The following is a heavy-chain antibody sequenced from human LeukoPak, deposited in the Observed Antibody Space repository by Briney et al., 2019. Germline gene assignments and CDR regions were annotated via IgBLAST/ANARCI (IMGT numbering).Heavy chain of an antibody. V-gene: IGHV3-7*01. CDR3: ARVHRTTRCFDC. CDR2: IKQDGSEK. CDR1: VFTLSSYW. J-gene: IGHJ4*02. D-gene: IGHD2/OR15-2a*01. Sequence: GGSLTLSCAASVFTLSSYWMSCLRPAPGKGLEWVANIKQDGSEKYYVDSVKGRFTISRDNAKNSLYLQMNSLRAEDTAVYYCARVHRTTRCFDCWGQGTLVTVSS.